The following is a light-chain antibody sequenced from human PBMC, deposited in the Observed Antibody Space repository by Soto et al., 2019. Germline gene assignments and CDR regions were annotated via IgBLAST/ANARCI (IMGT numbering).Light chain of an antibody. CDR3: SSYSGNNNVV. CDR2: EVS. CDR1: SSDIGGYNY. V-gene: IGLV2-8*01. J-gene: IGLJ3*02. Sequence: QSALTQPPSASGSPGQSVTISCTGTSSDIGGYNYVSWYQHHPGKAPKLMIYEVSNRPSGVPDRFSGSKSGNTAFLTVSGLQAEDEADYHCSSYSGNNNVVFGGGTKLTVL.